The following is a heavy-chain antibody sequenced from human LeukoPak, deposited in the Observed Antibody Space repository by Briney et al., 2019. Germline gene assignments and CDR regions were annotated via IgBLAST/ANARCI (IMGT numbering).Heavy chain of an antibody. J-gene: IGHJ3*02. CDR1: GGTFSSYA. CDR2: IIPILGIA. Sequence: ASVKVSCKASGGTFSSYAISWVRQAPGQGLEWMGRIIPILGIANYAQKFQGSVTITADKSTSTAYMELSSLRSEDTAVYYCARDPVGYCSGGSCPDAFDIWGQGTMVTVSS. CDR3: ARDPVGYCSGGSCPDAFDI. D-gene: IGHD2-15*01. V-gene: IGHV1-69*04.